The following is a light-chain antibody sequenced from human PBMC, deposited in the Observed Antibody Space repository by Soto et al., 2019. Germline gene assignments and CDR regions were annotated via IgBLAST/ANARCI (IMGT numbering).Light chain of an antibody. J-gene: IGKJ2*01. V-gene: IGKV3-20*01. CDR1: QSVSSSY. CDR2: GAS. Sequence: EIVLTQSPGTLSLSPGERATLSCRASQSVSSSYLAWYQQKPGQAPRLLIYGASSRATGIPDRFSGSGSGTDFTLTISRLEPEDFAVYYCQQYGSTGWKVTFGQGTKLEIK. CDR3: QQYGSTGWKVT.